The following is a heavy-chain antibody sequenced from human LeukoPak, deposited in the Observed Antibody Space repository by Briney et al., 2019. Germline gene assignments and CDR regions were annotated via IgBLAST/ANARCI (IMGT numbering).Heavy chain of an antibody. CDR1: GFTFSTYG. CDR2: IGQDATKI. Sequence: GGSLRLSCAASGFTFSTYGMHWVRQAPGKGLEWVAFIGQDATKIYYADSVQGRFTISRDNSKNTLYLEMNSLSGEDTALYYCAKDHVTWGNRYFDHWGQGTLGTVSS. D-gene: IGHD2-21*02. V-gene: IGHV3-30*02. J-gene: IGHJ4*02. CDR3: AKDHVTWGNRYFDH.